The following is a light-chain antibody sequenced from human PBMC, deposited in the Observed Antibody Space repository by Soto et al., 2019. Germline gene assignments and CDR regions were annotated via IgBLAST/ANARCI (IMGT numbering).Light chain of an antibody. Sequence: DIVLTQSTATLSLSPGERATLSCRASQSVSSNLAWYQQKPGQAPRLLIYDASNRATGIPARFSGSGSGTDFTLTISTLEPEDFAVYYCQQRSAWPPITFGQGTRLEI. CDR3: QQRSAWPPIT. CDR2: DAS. J-gene: IGKJ5*01. CDR1: QSVSSN. V-gene: IGKV3-11*01.